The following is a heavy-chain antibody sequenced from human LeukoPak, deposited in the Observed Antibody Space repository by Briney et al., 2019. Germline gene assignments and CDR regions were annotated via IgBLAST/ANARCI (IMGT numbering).Heavy chain of an antibody. D-gene: IGHD3-10*01. CDR2: IDTTTSYK. Sequence: GGSLRLSCAASGFTFNTHGMNWVRQAPGKGLEWVSFIDTTTSYKYYTDSVKGRFTISRDNAKNSLYLQMNSLRADDTALYYCARGRSITILRGVAISDGFDIWGQGTMVTVSP. J-gene: IGHJ3*02. CDR3: ARGRSITILRGVAISDGFDI. V-gene: IGHV3-21*01. CDR1: GFTFNTHG.